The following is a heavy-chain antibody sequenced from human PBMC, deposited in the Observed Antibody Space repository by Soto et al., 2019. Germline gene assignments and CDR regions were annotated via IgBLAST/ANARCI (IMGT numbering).Heavy chain of an antibody. J-gene: IGHJ5*02. CDR3: AREHGDYAGDWFDP. CDR1: GGSVSSGSYY. V-gene: IGHV4-61*01. CDR2: IYYSGST. Sequence: QVQLQESGPGLVKPSETLSLTCTVSGGSVSSGSYYWSWIRQPPGKGLEWIGYIYYSGSTNYNPSLPSRVTISVDTSKNQFSLKLSSVTAADTAVYYCAREHGDYAGDWFDPWGQGTLVTVSS. D-gene: IGHD4-17*01.